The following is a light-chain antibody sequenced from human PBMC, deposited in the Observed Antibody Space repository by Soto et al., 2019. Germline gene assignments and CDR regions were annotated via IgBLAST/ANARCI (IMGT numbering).Light chain of an antibody. CDR2: DAS. CDR3: QQRSNWPQIT. Sequence: EIVLTQSPATLSLSPGERATLSCRASQSVSKNLAWYQQKPGQAPGLLIHDASNRATGIPARFSGSGSGTDFTLTISSLEPEDFGVYYCQQRSNWPQITFGGGTKVEIK. CDR1: QSVSKN. J-gene: IGKJ4*01. V-gene: IGKV3-11*01.